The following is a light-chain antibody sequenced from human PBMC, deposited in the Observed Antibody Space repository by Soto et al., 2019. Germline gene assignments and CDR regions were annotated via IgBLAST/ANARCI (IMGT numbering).Light chain of an antibody. V-gene: IGKV1-6*01. Sequence: AIQMTQSPSSLSASVGDRVTITCRASQGIRNDLGWYQQKPGKAPKLLIYAASSLPSGVPSRFSGSGSGTDFTLTISSLPPEDFATYYGLQDYNYPPTFGQGTKVDIK. J-gene: IGKJ1*01. CDR3: LQDYNYPPT. CDR2: AAS. CDR1: QGIRND.